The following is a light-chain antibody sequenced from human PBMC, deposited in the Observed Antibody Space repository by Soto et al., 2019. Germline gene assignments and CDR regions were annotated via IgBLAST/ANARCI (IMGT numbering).Light chain of an antibody. V-gene: IGKV1-8*01. J-gene: IGKJ1*01. CDR3: QQYHSYPWT. Sequence: AIRMTQSPSSLSASTGDRVTITCRASQGIRNDLGWYQQKAGKAPRRLIYGASSLQSGVPSRFSGSGSGTEFTLTISSLQPDDFATYCCQQYHSYPWTFGQGTKVDIK. CDR2: GAS. CDR1: QGIRND.